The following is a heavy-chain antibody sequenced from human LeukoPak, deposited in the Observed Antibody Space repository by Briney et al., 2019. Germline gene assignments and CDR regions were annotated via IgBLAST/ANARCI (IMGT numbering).Heavy chain of an antibody. CDR2: INSDGSST. Sequence: PGGSLRLSCAASGFTFSSYWMHWVRQAPGKGLVWVSRINSDGSSTTYADSVKGRFTISRDNAKNSLYLQMNSLRAEDTAVYYCTRDRDDDSSGSIDDAFDIWGQGTMLTVSS. D-gene: IGHD3-22*01. CDR3: TRDRDDDSSGSIDDAFDI. CDR1: GFTFSSYW. V-gene: IGHV3-74*01. J-gene: IGHJ3*02.